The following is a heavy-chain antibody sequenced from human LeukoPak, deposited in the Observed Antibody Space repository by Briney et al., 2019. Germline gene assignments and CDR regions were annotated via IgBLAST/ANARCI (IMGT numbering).Heavy chain of an antibody. J-gene: IGHJ6*02. V-gene: IGHV1-2*02. CDR2: INPNSGGA. CDR3: ARDLTRYCSSTSCYKGYYGMDV. Sequence: ASVKVSCKASGYTFTGYYMHWVRQAPGQGLEWMGWINPNSGGANYAQKFQGRVPMTRDTSISTAYMELSRLRSDDTAVYYCARDLTRYCSSTSCYKGYYGMDVWGQGTPVTVSS. D-gene: IGHD2-2*02. CDR1: GYTFTGYY.